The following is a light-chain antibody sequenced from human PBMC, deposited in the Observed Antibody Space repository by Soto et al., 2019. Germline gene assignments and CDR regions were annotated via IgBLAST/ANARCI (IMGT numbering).Light chain of an antibody. CDR1: QSISSW. CDR3: QQYNSYSWT. J-gene: IGKJ1*01. Sequence: IQMTQSPSTLSASVGDRVTITCRASQSISSWLAWYQQKPGKAPNLLIYDASSLQSGVPSRFSGSGSGTEFTLTISSLQPDDFATYSCQQYNSYSWTFGQGTKVDIK. CDR2: DAS. V-gene: IGKV1-5*01.